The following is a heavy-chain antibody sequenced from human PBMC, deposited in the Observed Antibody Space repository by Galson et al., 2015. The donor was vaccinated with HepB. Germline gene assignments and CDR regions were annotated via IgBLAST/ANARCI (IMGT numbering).Heavy chain of an antibody. CDR3: TKDLAS. V-gene: IGHV3-15*01. J-gene: IGHJ5*01. Sequence: SLRLSCAASGFTFSDAWMAWVRQAPGKGLEWIGRIKTKSDGGTTVYAAPVKGRFTISRDDSKNTLNLQTNSLKIEDTALYYCTKDLASWGQGTLVTVSS. CDR1: GFTFSDAW. CDR2: IKTKSDGGTT.